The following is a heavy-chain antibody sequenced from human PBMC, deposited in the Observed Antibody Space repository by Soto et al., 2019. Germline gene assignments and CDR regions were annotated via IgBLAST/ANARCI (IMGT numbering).Heavy chain of an antibody. CDR1: GGSISSYY. V-gene: IGHV4-59*08. Sequence: PSETLSLTCTVSGGSISSYYWSWIRQPPGKGLEWIGYIYHSGSTYYNPSLNSRLTMSVDTSKNQFSLRLSSVTAADTAVYYCARHDFYSGYSDALDIWGQGTMVTVSS. D-gene: IGHD3-10*01. CDR2: IYHSGST. CDR3: ARHDFYSGYSDALDI. J-gene: IGHJ3*02.